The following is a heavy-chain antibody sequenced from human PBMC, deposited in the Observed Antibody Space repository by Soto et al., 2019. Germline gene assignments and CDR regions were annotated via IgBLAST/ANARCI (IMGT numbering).Heavy chain of an antibody. D-gene: IGHD6-19*01. V-gene: IGHV6-1*01. J-gene: IGHJ4*02. CDR1: GGSVTSNTAA. CDR2: TYYRSNWRH. Sequence: SHTLSLTCAISGGSVTSNTAACNWSRSSPSRGLEWMGRTYYRSNWRHDYAVSVKSRITVHPDTSKSRFSLELDSVPPVDTAVSYCSRGVAGSGFDLWGQGALVTVSS. CDR3: SRGVAGSGFDL.